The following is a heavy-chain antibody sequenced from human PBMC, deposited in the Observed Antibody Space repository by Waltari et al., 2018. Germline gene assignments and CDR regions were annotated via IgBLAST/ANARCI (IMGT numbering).Heavy chain of an antibody. CDR3: AKDLSKYQLPYYFDY. V-gene: IGHV3-23*01. D-gene: IGHD2-2*01. J-gene: IGHJ4*02. CDR2: ISGSGGST. CDR1: GFPFSSYA. Sequence: EVQLLESGGGLVQPGGSLRLACAASGFPFSSYAMSWARQAPGKGLEWVSAISGSGGSTYYADSVKGRFTISRDNSKNTLYLQMNSLRAEDTAVYYCAKDLSKYQLPYYFDYWGQGTLVTVSS.